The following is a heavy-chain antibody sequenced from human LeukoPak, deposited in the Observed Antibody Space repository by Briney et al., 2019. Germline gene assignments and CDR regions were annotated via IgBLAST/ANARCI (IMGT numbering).Heavy chain of an antibody. CDR3: ARDRIYGDYLDYYYGMDV. Sequence: SETLSLTCTVSGVSISSYYWSWIRQPPGKGLEWVGYIYYSGSTNYNPSLKSRVTISGDTSKNQFSLKLSSVTAADTAVYYCARDRIYGDYLDYYYGMDVWGQGTTVTGSS. D-gene: IGHD4-17*01. CDR1: GVSISSYY. J-gene: IGHJ6*02. CDR2: IYYSGST. V-gene: IGHV4-59*01.